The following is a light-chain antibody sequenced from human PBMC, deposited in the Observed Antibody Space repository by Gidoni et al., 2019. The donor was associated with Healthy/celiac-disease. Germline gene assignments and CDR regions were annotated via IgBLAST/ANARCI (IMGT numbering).Light chain of an antibody. CDR2: GAS. CDR1: QSVSSSY. CDR3: QQYGSSWYT. J-gene: IGKJ2*01. V-gene: IGKV3-20*01. Sequence: ELVLTQSPGTLSLSPGERATLSCRASQSVSSSYLAWYQQKPGQAPRLLIYGASSRATGIPDRFSGSGSGTDFTLTISRLEPEDFAVYYCQQYGSSWYTFGQGTKLEIK.